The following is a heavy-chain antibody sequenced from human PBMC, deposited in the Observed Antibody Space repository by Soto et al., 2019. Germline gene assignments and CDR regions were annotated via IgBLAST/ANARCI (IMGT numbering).Heavy chain of an antibody. CDR2: IIPIPDTT. V-gene: IGHV1-69*01. CDR1: GGTFSSYA. D-gene: IGHD2-2*01. Sequence: QVQLVQSGAEVKKPGSSVKVSCKASGGTFSSYAISWVRQAPGQGLEWMGGIIPIPDTTNYAQKFQGRVTITADESKSTAYIELSSLRSEDTAVYYCAGSQASSTSLEINYYYYYGMDVWGQGTTVTVSS. CDR3: AGSQASSTSLEINYYYYYGMDV. J-gene: IGHJ6*02.